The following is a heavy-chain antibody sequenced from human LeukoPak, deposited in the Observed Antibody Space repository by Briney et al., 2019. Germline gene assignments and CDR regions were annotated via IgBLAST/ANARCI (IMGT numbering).Heavy chain of an antibody. Sequence: GGSLTLPCAASGFTFSSYTMNWVRQAPGKGLEWVSSISSSSSYIYHADSVKGRFTISRDNAKNSLYLQMNSLRAEDTGVYYCARDLQQLALWGQGTLVTVSS. D-gene: IGHD6-13*01. CDR1: GFTFSSYT. CDR3: ARDLQQLAL. V-gene: IGHV3-21*01. CDR2: ISSSSSYI. J-gene: IGHJ4*02.